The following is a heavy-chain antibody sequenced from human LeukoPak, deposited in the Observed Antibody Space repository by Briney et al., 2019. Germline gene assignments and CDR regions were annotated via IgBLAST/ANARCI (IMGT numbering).Heavy chain of an antibody. CDR3: TKEETKYTFGNAFDY. J-gene: IGHJ4*02. CDR1: GFTFDDYA. CDR2: IYWNSGII. D-gene: IGHD4-23*01. Sequence: GGSLRLSCAASGFTFDDYAMHWVRQAPGQGLEWVSSIYWNSGIITYADSVRGRFTISRDNADNSLFLQMDSLRPEDTALYYCTKEETKYTFGNAFDYWGQGTLVTVSS. V-gene: IGHV3-9*01.